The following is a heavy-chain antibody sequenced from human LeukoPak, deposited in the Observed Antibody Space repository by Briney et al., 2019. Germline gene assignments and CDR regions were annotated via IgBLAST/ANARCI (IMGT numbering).Heavy chain of an antibody. Sequence: GASVKVSCKASGYTFTRHGIIWLRQAPGQGLEWMRWITGYNGNTDYSQKFQGRVTMTTDTSTTTAYMDLRSLTSDDTAVYYCAREMATIPYAFDIWGQGTMVTVSS. V-gene: IGHV1-18*01. CDR2: ITGYNGNT. D-gene: IGHD5-12*01. CDR1: GYTFTRHG. J-gene: IGHJ3*02. CDR3: AREMATIPYAFDI.